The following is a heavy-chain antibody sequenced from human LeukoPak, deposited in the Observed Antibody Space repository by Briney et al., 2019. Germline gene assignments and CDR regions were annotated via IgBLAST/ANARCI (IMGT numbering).Heavy chain of an antibody. D-gene: IGHD6-13*01. V-gene: IGHV3-30*18. J-gene: IGHJ6*02. CDR2: ISYDGSNK. Sequence: GGSLRLSCAASGFTFSSYGMHWVRQAPGKGLEWVAVISYDGSNKYYADSVKGRFTISRDNSKNTLYLQMNSLRAEDTAVYYCAKDLADYSSSWSPTYYYYYGMDVWGQGTTVTVSS. CDR3: AKDLADYSSSWSPTYYYYYGMDV. CDR1: GFTFSSYG.